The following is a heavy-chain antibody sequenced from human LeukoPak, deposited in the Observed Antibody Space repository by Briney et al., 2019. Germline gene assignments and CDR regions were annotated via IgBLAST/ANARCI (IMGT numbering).Heavy chain of an antibody. J-gene: IGHJ3*02. CDR2: IWYDGSNK. Sequence: GGSLRLSCAASGFTFSSYGMHWVRQAPGKGLEWVAVIWYDGSNKYYADSVKGRFTISRDNSKNTLFLEMNSLRAEDTAVYYCAKALTSGWYLDAFNIWGQGTMVTVSS. D-gene: IGHD6-19*01. V-gene: IGHV3-30*02. CDR3: AKALTSGWYLDAFNI. CDR1: GFTFSSYG.